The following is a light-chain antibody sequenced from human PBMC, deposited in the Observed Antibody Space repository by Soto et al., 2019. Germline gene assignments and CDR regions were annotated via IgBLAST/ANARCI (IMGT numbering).Light chain of an antibody. V-gene: IGKV1-33*01. CDR2: DAS. Sequence: DIPMTQSPSSLSASVGDRVTITCQASQDITNYLNWYQHKPGKAPKLLIYDASKLERGVPSRFSGSGSGTDFTFTISSLQPEDYATYYCQQFANLPPFTFGPGTKVDIK. CDR3: QQFANLPPFT. CDR1: QDITNY. J-gene: IGKJ3*01.